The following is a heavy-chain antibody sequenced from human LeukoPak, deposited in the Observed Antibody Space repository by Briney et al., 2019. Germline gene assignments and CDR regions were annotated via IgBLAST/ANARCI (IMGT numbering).Heavy chain of an antibody. CDR2: IYPGDSDT. CDR3: VRPVNYGDHGDY. V-gene: IGHV5-51*01. J-gene: IGHJ4*02. D-gene: IGHD4-17*01. Sequence: GESLKISCNGSGYSSSSYWIGWVRQMPGKGLEWMGIIYPGDSDTRYSPSFQGHVTISADKTISTAYLQWSSLRASDTAMYYWVRPVNYGDHGDYWGQGTLVTVSS. CDR1: GYSSSSYW.